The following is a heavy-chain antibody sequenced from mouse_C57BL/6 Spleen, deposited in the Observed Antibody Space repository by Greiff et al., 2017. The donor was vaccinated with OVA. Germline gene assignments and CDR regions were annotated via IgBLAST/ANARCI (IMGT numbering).Heavy chain of an antibody. J-gene: IGHJ1*03. CDR3: ARGGYDDRYFDV. CDR1: GYTFTSYW. CDR2: IYPSDSYT. V-gene: IGHV1-59*01. Sequence: QIQLQQPGAELVRPGTSVKLSCKASGYTFTSYWMHWVKQRPGQGLEWIGVIYPSDSYTNYNQKFKGKATLTVDTSSSTAYMQLSSLTSEDAAVYDCARGGYDDRYFDVWGTGTTVTVSS. D-gene: IGHD2-2*01.